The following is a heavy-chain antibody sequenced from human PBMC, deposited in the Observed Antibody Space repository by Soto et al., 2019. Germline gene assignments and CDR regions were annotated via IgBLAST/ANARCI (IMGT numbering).Heavy chain of an antibody. CDR1: GGSLSRYY. Sequence: QVQLQESGPRLVEPSETLSLICRVSGGSLSRYYWSWIRHPPGKGLEWLGYVHHSGSTNYNPSLKSRVTISADTSKNHFSLKLTSMTAADTAVYYCAGWEQWLALDYWGQGILVTVSS. V-gene: IGHV4-59*01. D-gene: IGHD6-19*01. CDR2: VHHSGST. CDR3: AGWEQWLALDY. J-gene: IGHJ4*02.